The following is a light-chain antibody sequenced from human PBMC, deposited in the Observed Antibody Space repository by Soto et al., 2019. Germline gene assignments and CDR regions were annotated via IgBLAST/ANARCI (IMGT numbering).Light chain of an antibody. Sequence: DIQMTQSPSSLSASVGDRVTITCQASQGISNYLAWYQQKPGKVPKLLIYAASTLQSGVPSRFSGSGSGTDFTLTISSLQPEDVATYYCQKYNSAPPFTFGPGTKVYIK. CDR3: QKYNSAPPFT. V-gene: IGKV1-27*01. CDR2: AAS. CDR1: QGISNY. J-gene: IGKJ3*01.